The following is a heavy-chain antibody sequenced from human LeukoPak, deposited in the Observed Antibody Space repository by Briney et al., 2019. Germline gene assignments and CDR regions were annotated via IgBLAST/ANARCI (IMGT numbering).Heavy chain of an antibody. Sequence: ASVKVSCKASGYTFTGYYMHWVRQAPGQGLEWMGWINPESGGTNYAQKFQGRVTMTRDTSISTAYMELTSLRSDDPAVYYCARLPVIVGAWSPIDYWGQGTRVTVSS. CDR1: GYTFTGYY. CDR2: INPESGGT. CDR3: ARLPVIVGAWSPIDY. V-gene: IGHV1-2*02. D-gene: IGHD1-26*01. J-gene: IGHJ4*02.